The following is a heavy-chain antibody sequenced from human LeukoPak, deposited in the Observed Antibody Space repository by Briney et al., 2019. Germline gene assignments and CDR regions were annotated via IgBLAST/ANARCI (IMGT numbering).Heavy chain of an antibody. D-gene: IGHD2-21*01. CDR2: IHCSGST. J-gene: IGHJ3*02. Sequence: SETLSLTCTVSGGSISSYHWIWIRQPPGKGLEWIGYIHCSGSTNYNPSLKSRVTTSVDTSKKQFSLKLRSVTAADTAVYYCARSVSWGLLVRDDALDIWGQGTMVTVSS. CDR3: ARSVSWGLLVRDDALDI. V-gene: IGHV4-59*08. CDR1: GGSISSYH.